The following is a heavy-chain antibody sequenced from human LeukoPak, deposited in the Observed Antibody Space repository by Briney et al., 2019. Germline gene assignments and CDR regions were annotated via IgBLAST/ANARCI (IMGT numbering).Heavy chain of an antibody. J-gene: IGHJ5*02. CDR3: ARDWSGFLFDP. CDR1: GFTFSSYS. V-gene: IGHV3-21*01. CDR2: ISSSSSYI. Sequence: PGGSLRLSCAACGFTFSSYSMNWVRQAPGKGLEWVSSISSSSSYIYYADSVKGRFTISRDNAKNSLYLQMNSLRAEDTAVYYCARDWSGFLFDPWGQGTLVTVSS. D-gene: IGHD2/OR15-2a*01.